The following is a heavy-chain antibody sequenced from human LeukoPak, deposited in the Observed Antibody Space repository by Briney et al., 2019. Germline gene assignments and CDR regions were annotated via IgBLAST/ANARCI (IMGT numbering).Heavy chain of an antibody. V-gene: IGHV1-46*01. CDR1: GYIFTSYH. Sequence: SVNVSCKASGYIFTSYHMHWVRQAPGQGREGVGIINPSGGSTSYAQKFQGRVTMTRDTSTSTVYMEMSSLRSEDTAVYYCARGLYYYDSSGYEDWGQGTLVTVSS. J-gene: IGHJ4*02. CDR2: INPSGGST. D-gene: IGHD3-22*01. CDR3: ARGLYYYDSSGYED.